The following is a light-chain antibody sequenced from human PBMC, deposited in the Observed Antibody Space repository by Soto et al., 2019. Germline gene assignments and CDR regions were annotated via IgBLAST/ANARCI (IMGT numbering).Light chain of an antibody. CDR2: EVT. V-gene: IGLV2-8*01. CDR1: SSDVGGYNY. J-gene: IGLJ3*02. Sequence: QSVLTQPPSASGSPGQSVTISCTGTSSDVGGYNYVSWYQQYPGRAPKLMIYEVTKRPSGVPDRFSGSKSGNTASLTVSGLQAEDEADNYCSSYAASNNFYFVFGGGTQLTVL. CDR3: SSYAASNNFYFV.